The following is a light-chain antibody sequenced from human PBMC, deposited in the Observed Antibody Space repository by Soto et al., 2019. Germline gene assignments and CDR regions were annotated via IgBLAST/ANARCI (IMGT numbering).Light chain of an antibody. CDR1: SSDVGYYNY. CDR3: SSQGTSSTLV. Sequence: QSALTQPASVSGSPGQSITISCTGTSSDVGYYNYVSWYQQHPGKAPNLMIYDVSNRPSGVSNRFSGSKSGNTASLTISGRQADDEADYYCSSQGTSSTLVFGGGTKLTVL. J-gene: IGLJ2*01. V-gene: IGLV2-14*01. CDR2: DVS.